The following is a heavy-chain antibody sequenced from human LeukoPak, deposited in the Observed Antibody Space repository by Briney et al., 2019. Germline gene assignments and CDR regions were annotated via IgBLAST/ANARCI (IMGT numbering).Heavy chain of an antibody. CDR3: ARRFRD. CDR2: IKDDGSLK. Sequence: PGGSLRLSCVGSRLTFSGFEMNWVRQAPGEGLEWVSYIKDDGSLKTYADSVKGRFTISRDNAKNSLYLQMNSLRVEDTAIYYCARRFRDWGQGTLVTVSS. CDR1: RLTFSGFE. J-gene: IGHJ4*02. V-gene: IGHV3-48*03. D-gene: IGHD5-24*01.